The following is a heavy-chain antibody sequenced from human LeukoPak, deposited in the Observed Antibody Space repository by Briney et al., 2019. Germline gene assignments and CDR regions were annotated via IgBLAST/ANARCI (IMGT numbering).Heavy chain of an antibody. Sequence: GGSLRLFCAASGFTFDDYTMHWVRQAPGKGLEWVSLISWDGGSTYYADAVKGRFTISRDNSKNSLYLQMNSLRTEDTALYYCAKGWVHSRYYYYYYMDVWGKGTTVTVSS. CDR2: ISWDGGST. CDR3: AKGWVHSRYYYYYYMDV. D-gene: IGHD1-1*01. J-gene: IGHJ6*03. CDR1: GFTFDDYT. V-gene: IGHV3-43*01.